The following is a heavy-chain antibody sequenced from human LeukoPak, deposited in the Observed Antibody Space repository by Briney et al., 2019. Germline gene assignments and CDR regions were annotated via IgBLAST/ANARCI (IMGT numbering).Heavy chain of an antibody. J-gene: IGHJ4*02. CDR3: ARRGITMVRGPHAYFDY. CDR2: INHSGST. V-gene: IGHV4-34*01. CDR1: GGSFSGYY. Sequence: SETQSLTCAVYGGSFSGYYWSWIRQPPGKGLEWIGEINHSGSTNYNPSLKSRVTISVDTSKNQFSLKLSSVTAADTAVYYCARRGITMVRGPHAYFDYWGQGTLVTVSS. D-gene: IGHD3-10*01.